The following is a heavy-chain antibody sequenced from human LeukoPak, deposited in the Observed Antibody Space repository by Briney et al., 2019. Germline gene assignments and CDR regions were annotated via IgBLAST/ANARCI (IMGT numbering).Heavy chain of an antibody. CDR2: INPSGGST. CDR3: ARGNGFWAPLSY. D-gene: IGHD3-10*01. V-gene: IGHV1-46*01. J-gene: IGHJ4*02. CDR1: GYTFRSYY. Sequence: ASVKVSCKASGYTFRSYYMHWVRQAPGQGLEWMGIINPSGGSTSYAEKFQGRVTMTRDMSTSTVYMELSSLTSEDTAVYSCARGNGFWAPLSYWGQGTLVTVSS.